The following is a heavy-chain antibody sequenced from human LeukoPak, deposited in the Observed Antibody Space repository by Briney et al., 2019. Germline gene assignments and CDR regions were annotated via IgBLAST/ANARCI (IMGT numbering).Heavy chain of an antibody. J-gene: IGHJ3*02. V-gene: IGHV1-18*01. D-gene: IGHD6-13*01. Sequence: ASVKVSCKASGYTFTSYGISWVRQAPGQGLEWMGWISAYNGSTNYAQKLQGRVTMTTDTSTSTAYMELRSLRSDDTAVYYCARVFGSSWYSADAFDIWGQGTMVTVSS. CDR3: ARVFGSSWYSADAFDI. CDR2: ISAYNGST. CDR1: GYTFTSYG.